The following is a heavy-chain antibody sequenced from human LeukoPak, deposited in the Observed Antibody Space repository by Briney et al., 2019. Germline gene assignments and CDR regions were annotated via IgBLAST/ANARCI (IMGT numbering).Heavy chain of an antibody. CDR1: GFTFSSYA. V-gene: IGHV3-23*01. CDR3: ARDSVQDYYDSSGYLPFDY. J-gene: IGHJ4*02. CDR2: ISGSGGST. D-gene: IGHD3-22*01. Sequence: GGSLRLSCAAPGFTFSSYAMSWVRQAPGKGLEWVSAISGSGGSTYYADSVKGRFTISRDNAKNSLYLQMNSLRAEDTAVYYCARDSVQDYYDSSGYLPFDYWGQGTLVTVSS.